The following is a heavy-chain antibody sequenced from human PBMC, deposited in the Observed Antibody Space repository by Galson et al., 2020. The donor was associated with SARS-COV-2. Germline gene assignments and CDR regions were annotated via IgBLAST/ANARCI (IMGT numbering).Heavy chain of an antibody. D-gene: IGHD6-13*01. Sequence: SETLSLTCTVSGGSISSGGYYWSWIRQHPGKGLEWIGYIYYSGSTYYNPSLKSRVTISVDTSKNQFSLKLSSVTAADTAVYYCARDMSSSGLLKGMDVWGQGTTVTVSS. CDR2: IYYSGST. J-gene: IGHJ6*02. CDR3: ARDMSSSGLLKGMDV. V-gene: IGHV4-31*03. CDR1: GGSISSGGYY.